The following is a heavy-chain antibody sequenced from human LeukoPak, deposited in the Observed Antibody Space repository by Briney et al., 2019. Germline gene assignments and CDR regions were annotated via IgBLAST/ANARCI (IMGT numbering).Heavy chain of an antibody. CDR3: ASHPPYGSGSYWFDP. CDR1: GGSISSSSYY. V-gene: IGHV4-39*07. D-gene: IGHD3-10*01. CDR2: IYYSGST. J-gene: IGHJ5*02. Sequence: SETLSLTCTVSGGSISSSSYYWGWIRQPPGKGLEWIGSIYYSGSTYYNPSLKSRVTISVDTSKNQFSLKLSSVTAADTAVYYCASHPPYGSGSYWFDPWGQGTLVTVSS.